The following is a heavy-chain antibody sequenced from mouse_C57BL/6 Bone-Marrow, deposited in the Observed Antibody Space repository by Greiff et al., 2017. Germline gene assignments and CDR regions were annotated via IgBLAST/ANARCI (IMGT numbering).Heavy chain of an antibody. CDR3: ARRTMVTPFDY. CDR1: GYTFTNYW. D-gene: IGHD2-2*01. CDR2: IYPGGGYT. J-gene: IGHJ2*01. Sequence: QVQLKQSGAELVRPGTSVKMSCKASGYTFTNYWIGWAKQRPGHGLEWIGDIYPGGGYTNYNEKFKGKATLTADKSSSTAYMQFSSLTSEDSAIYYCARRTMVTPFDYWGQGTTLTVSS. V-gene: IGHV1-63*01.